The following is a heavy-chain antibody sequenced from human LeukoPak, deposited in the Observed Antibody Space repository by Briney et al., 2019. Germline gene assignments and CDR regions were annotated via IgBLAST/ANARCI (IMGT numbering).Heavy chain of an antibody. Sequence: GGSLRLSCAASAFTFSSYGMHGVRQAPGKGLEWGAFIRYDGSNKYYADSVKGRFTISRDNAKNSLYLQMDSLRAEDTAVYYCAREIAAAGPRDDAFDIWGQGTMVTVSS. J-gene: IGHJ3*02. CDR1: AFTFSSYG. V-gene: IGHV3-30*02. CDR2: IRYDGSNK. D-gene: IGHD6-13*01. CDR3: AREIAAAGPRDDAFDI.